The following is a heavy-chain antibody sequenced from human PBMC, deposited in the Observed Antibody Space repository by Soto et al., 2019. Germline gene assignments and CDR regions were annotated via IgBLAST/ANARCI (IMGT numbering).Heavy chain of an antibody. J-gene: IGHJ4*02. V-gene: IGHV1-69*02. Sequence: SVKVYCKASGGTFSSYTISRVRQAPGQGLGWMGRIIPILGIANYAQKFQGRVTITADKSTSTAYMELSSLRSEDTAVYYCASVAAAGAFDYWGQGTLVTVSS. CDR3: ASVAAAGAFDY. CDR1: GGTFSSYT. D-gene: IGHD6-13*01. CDR2: IIPILGIA.